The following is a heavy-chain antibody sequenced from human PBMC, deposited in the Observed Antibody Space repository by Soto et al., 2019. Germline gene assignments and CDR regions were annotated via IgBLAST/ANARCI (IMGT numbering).Heavy chain of an antibody. CDR1: VGSISSGGYY. D-gene: IGHD4-17*01. Sequence: QVQLQESGPGLVKPSQTLSLTCTVSVGSISSGGYYWSWIRQHPGKGLEWIGYIYYSGSTYYNPSLKSRVTISVDTSKNQCSLKLSSVTAADTAVYYCASTHGVNSRWFDPCGQGTLVTVSS. V-gene: IGHV4-31*03. CDR2: IYYSGST. J-gene: IGHJ5*02. CDR3: ASTHGVNSRWFDP.